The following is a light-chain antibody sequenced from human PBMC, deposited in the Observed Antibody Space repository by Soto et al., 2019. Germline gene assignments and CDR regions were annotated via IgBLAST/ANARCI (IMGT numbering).Light chain of an antibody. Sequence: DIVLTQSLGTLSLSPGERATLSCRASQSVTSNYLAWYQQKPGQAPRLLMYGTSSRATGIPDRCSGSGSGTDFTLTISSLEPEDFAVYYCHQYGRSPTTFGQGTKVDIK. V-gene: IGKV3-20*01. J-gene: IGKJ1*01. CDR2: GTS. CDR1: QSVTSNY. CDR3: HQYGRSPTT.